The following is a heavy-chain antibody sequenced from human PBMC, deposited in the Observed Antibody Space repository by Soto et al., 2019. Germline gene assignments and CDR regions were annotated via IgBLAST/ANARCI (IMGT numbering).Heavy chain of an antibody. D-gene: IGHD3-22*01. V-gene: IGHV3-48*02. CDR3: ARDDDSGYCVKINDY. CDR2: ISSSSGTM. J-gene: IGHJ4*02. Sequence: HPGGSLRLSCAASGFSFSYYSMNWVRQAPGKGLEWVSYISSSSGTMYYADSVKGRFAISRDNAKNSLYLQMNSLRDEDTAVYFCARDDDSGYCVKINDYWGQGTLVTVSS. CDR1: GFSFSYYS.